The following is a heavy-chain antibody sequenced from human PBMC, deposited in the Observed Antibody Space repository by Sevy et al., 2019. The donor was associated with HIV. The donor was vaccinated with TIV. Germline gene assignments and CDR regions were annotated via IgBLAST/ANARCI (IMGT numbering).Heavy chain of an antibody. Sequence: SETLSLTCTVSGGSVTSDTYYWTWIRQPPGKGLEFVGYIYYNVRINYNPSLKSRVTISVDTSKNQFSLKLTSVTAADTAVYYCTRLGGLTDYGMDVWGQRTTVTVSS. CDR2: IYYNVRI. CDR3: TRLGGLTDYGMDV. J-gene: IGHJ6*02. D-gene: IGHD1-26*01. V-gene: IGHV4-61*01. CDR1: GGSVTSDTYY.